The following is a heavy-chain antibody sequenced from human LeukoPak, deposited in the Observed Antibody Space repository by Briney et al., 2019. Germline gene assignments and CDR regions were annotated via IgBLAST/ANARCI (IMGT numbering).Heavy chain of an antibody. Sequence: PGRSLRLSCAASGFTFRSYGLHWVRQAPGKGLEWVALIRSDGSSKNYADSVKGRFTISRDASKNTVYLQMNSLRAEDTAVYSCARGSLSKIQLWFRLDYWGQGTLVTVSS. J-gene: IGHJ4*02. CDR3: ARGSLSKIQLWFRLDY. V-gene: IGHV3-33*01. D-gene: IGHD5-18*01. CDR1: GFTFRSYG. CDR2: IRSDGSSK.